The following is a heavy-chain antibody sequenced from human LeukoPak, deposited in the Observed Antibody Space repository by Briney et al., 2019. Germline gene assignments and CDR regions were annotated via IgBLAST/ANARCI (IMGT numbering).Heavy chain of an antibody. V-gene: IGHV1-69*13. D-gene: IGHD2-2*01. CDR1: GGTFSSYA. Sequence: ASVKASCKASGGTFSSYAISWVRQAPGQGLEWMGGIIPIFGTANYAQKFQGRVTITADESTSTAYMELSSLRSEDTAVYYCARVLGVLPNWFDPWGQGTLVTVSS. J-gene: IGHJ5*02. CDR2: IIPIFGTA. CDR3: ARVLGVLPNWFDP.